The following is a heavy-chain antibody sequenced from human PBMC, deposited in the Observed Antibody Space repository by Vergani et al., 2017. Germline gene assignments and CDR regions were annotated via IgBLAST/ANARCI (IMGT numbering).Heavy chain of an antibody. CDR3: ASWGYGDYVHYYYGMDV. Sequence: EVQLVESGGGLVQPGGSLRLSCAASGFTFSSYWMSWVRQAPGKGLEWVANIKQDGSEKYYVDYVKGRFTISRDNAKNSLYLQMNSLRAEDTAVYYCASWGYGDYVHYYYGMDVWGQXP. CDR2: IKQDGSEK. D-gene: IGHD4-17*01. V-gene: IGHV3-7*01. J-gene: IGHJ6*02. CDR1: GFTFSSYW.